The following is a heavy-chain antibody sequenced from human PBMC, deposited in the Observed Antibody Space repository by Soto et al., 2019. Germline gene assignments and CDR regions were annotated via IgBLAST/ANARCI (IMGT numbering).Heavy chain of an antibody. D-gene: IGHD3-10*01. J-gene: IGHJ4*02. V-gene: IGHV1-24*01. CDR2: FDPEDGET. Sequence: ASVKVSCKVSGYTLTELSMHWVRQAPGKGLEWMGGFDPEDGETIYAQKFQGRVTMTEDTSTDTAYMELSSLRSEDTAVYYCATHDPLLLWFGELSLDYWGQGTLVTVSS. CDR1: GYTLTELS. CDR3: ATHDPLLLWFGELSLDY.